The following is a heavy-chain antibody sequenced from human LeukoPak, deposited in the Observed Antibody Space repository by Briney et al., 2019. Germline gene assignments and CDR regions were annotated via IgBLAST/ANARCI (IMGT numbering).Heavy chain of an antibody. J-gene: IGHJ3*02. CDR1: GFTFSSYW. CDR3: AKDRSSASGAFDI. CDR2: IKQDGSEK. V-gene: IGHV3-7*01. Sequence: GGSLRLSCAASGFTFSSYWMSWVRQAPGKGLEWVANIKQDGSEKYYVDSVKGRFTISRDNAKNSLYLQMNSLRAEDTAVYYCAKDRSSASGAFDIWGQGTMVTVSS. D-gene: IGHD3-22*01.